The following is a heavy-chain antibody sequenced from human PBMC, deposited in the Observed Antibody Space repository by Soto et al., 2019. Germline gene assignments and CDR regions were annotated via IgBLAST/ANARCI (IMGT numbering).Heavy chain of an antibody. CDR2: IDPSDSYT. J-gene: IGHJ5*02. Sequence: PGESLKISCKGSGYSFTSYWISWVRQMPGKGLEWMGRIDPSDSYTNYSPSFQGHVTISADKSISTAYLQWSSLKASDTAMYYCARHRTAAAAKKARYNWLDPWGQGTLVTVSS. CDR3: ARHRTAAAAKKARYNWLDP. CDR1: GYSFTSYW. V-gene: IGHV5-10-1*01. D-gene: IGHD6-13*01.